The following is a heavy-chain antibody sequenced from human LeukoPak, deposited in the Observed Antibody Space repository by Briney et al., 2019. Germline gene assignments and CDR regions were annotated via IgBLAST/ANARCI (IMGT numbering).Heavy chain of an antibody. CDR2: IYYSGTT. CDR1: GDSVSSAAYY. D-gene: IGHD3-22*01. CDR3: ARAYYYDSSGYSGASNWLHP. Sequence: PPETLSLTCTVSGDSVSSAAYYWSWIRQHPGKGLEWIGHIYYSGTTYFNPSLKSRVTISVDTSKNQFSLKLTSVTAADTAVYYCARAYYYDSSGYSGASNWLHPWGQGTLVTVSS. V-gene: IGHV4-31*03. J-gene: IGHJ5*02.